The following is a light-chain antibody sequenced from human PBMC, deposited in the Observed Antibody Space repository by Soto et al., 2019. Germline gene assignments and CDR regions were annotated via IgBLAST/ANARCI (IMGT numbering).Light chain of an antibody. J-gene: IGKJ4*01. CDR2: GAS. V-gene: IGKV3-20*01. CDR3: QQHGSSPPLT. CDR1: QSISSSF. Sequence: EFVLTQTPGKLSLSPGERATLSCRASQSISSSFLAWYQQKPGQAPRLLIYGASSRGTGIPDRFSGSGSGTDFTLTISRLEPEDFAVYYCQQHGSSPPLTFGGGTKVEIK.